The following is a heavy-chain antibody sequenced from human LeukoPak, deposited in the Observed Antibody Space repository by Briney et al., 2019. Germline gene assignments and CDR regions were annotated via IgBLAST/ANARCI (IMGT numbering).Heavy chain of an antibody. D-gene: IGHD2-15*01. Sequence: GSLRLSCAASGFSFKNYAMSWVRQAPGKGLEWVSAINNGGDSTYYADSVKGRFTISRDNSKNTLYLQMNSLRVEDTAVYYCATDRATQYFDYWGQGTLVSVPS. CDR2: INNGGDST. CDR3: ATDRATQYFDY. V-gene: IGHV3-23*01. CDR1: GFSFKNYA. J-gene: IGHJ4*02.